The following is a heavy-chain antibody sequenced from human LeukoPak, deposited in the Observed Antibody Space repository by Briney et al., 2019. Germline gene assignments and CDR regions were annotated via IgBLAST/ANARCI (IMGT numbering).Heavy chain of an antibody. CDR2: INPSGGST. J-gene: IGHJ4*02. CDR1: GYTFTSYY. CDR3: ARVRYRLAETYIDY. D-gene: IGHD3-16*01. V-gene: IGHV1-46*01. Sequence: ASVKVSCKASGYTFTSYYMHWVRQAPGQALEWMGIINPSGGSTSYAQKFQGRVTMTRDMSTSTVYMELSSLRAEDTAVYYCARVRYRLAETYIDYWGQGTLVTVSS.